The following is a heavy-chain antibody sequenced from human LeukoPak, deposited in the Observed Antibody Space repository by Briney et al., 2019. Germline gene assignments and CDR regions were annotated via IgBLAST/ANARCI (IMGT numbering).Heavy chain of an antibody. D-gene: IGHD3-3*01. CDR3: ARQNGVGLFILP. J-gene: IGHJ4*02. V-gene: IGHV4-39*01. Sequence: PSETLSLTCAVSGDSISTSSSYWGWIRRPPGKGLEWVGSIYYSGNTYYNPSLKSRVTISVDTSKNQFSLKLTSVTAADTAVYYCARQNGVGLFILPGGQGTLVTVSS. CDR2: IYYSGNT. CDR1: GDSISTSSSY.